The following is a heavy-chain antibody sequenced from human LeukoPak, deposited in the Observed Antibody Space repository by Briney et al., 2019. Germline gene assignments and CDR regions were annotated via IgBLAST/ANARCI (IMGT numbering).Heavy chain of an antibody. CDR1: GFTFSYYE. CDR3: ARRDPWRGYSYGIDY. J-gene: IGHJ4*02. CDR2: ISSSGSTI. V-gene: IGHV3-48*03. D-gene: IGHD5-18*01. Sequence: PGGSLRLSCAASGFTFSYYEMNWVRQAPGKGLEWVSYISSSGSTIYYEDSVKGRFTISRDNAKNSLYLQMNTLRAEDTAVYYCARRDPWRGYSYGIDYWGQGTLVTVSS.